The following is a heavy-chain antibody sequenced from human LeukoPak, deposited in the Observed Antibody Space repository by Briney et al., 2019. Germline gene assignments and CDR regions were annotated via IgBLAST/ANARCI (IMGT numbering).Heavy chain of an antibody. CDR2: ISGSGGST. CDR3: AKNGDSSGYYYKSCFDY. V-gene: IGHV3-23*01. J-gene: IGHJ4*02. CDR1: GFTFSSYA. Sequence: GGSLRLSCAASGFTFSSYAMSWVRQAPGKGLEWVSAISGSGGSTYYADSVKGRFTTSRDNSKNTLYLQMNSLRAEDTAVYYCAKNGDSSGYYYKSCFDYWGQGTLVTVSS. D-gene: IGHD3-22*01.